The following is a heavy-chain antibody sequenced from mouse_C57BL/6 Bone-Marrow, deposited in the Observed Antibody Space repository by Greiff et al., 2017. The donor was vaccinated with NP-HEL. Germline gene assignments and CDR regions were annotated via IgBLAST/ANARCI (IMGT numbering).Heavy chain of an antibody. CDR3: TTDSNVWFAY. CDR1: GFNIKDDY. V-gene: IGHV14-4*01. D-gene: IGHD2-5*01. Sequence: EVQLQQSGAELVRPGASVKLSCTASGFNIKDDYMHWVKQRPEQGLEWIGWIDPENGDTEYASKFQGKATITADTSSNTAYLQLSSLTSEDTAVYYCTTDSNVWFAYWGQGTLVTVSA. CDR2: IDPENGDT. J-gene: IGHJ3*01.